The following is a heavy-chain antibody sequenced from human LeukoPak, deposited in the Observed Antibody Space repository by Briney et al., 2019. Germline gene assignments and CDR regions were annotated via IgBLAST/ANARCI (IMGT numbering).Heavy chain of an antibody. CDR2: INHRGST. CDR1: GGSFSGYH. D-gene: IGHD2-15*01. Sequence: SETLSLTCAVYGGSFSGYHWSWIRQSPGKGLEWIGEINHRGSTNYNPSLKRRVTMSLDTSKNQFSLKLGSVTAADTAVYYCARVVEGIDYWGQGTLVTVSS. CDR3: ARVVEGIDY. V-gene: IGHV4-34*01. J-gene: IGHJ4*02.